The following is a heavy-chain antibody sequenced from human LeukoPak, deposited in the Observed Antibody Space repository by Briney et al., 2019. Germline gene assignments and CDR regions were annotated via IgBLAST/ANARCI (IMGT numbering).Heavy chain of an antibody. CDR1: GGSISSGGYS. V-gene: IGHV4-30-2*01. CDR2: IYHSGST. CDR3: ARTPAGYFDL. Sequence: SETLSLTCAVSGGSISSGGYSWSWIRQPPGKGLEWIGCIYHSGSTYYNPSLKSRVTISVDRSKNQFSLKLSSVTAADTAVYYCARTPAGYFDLWGRGTLVTVSS. D-gene: IGHD2-2*01. J-gene: IGHJ2*01.